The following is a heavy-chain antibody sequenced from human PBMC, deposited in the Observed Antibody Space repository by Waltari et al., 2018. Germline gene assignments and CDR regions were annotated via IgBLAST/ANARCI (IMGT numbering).Heavy chain of an antibody. Sequence: EVQLVESGGGLVQPGGSLRLSCGASGFTFSRYWMSSVRQTPGKGLEWVANINYDGSQKYYADSVKGRFTISRDNAKNSLYLQMNSLRVEDTAVYYCAKSRGFEYWGQGTLITVSS. V-gene: IGHV3-7*01. CDR3: AKSRGFEY. J-gene: IGHJ4*02. CDR2: INYDGSQK. D-gene: IGHD2-2*01. CDR1: GFTFSRYW.